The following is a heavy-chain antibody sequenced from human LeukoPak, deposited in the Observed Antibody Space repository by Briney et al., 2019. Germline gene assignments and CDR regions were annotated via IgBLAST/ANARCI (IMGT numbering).Heavy chain of an antibody. CDR1: GGSFSGYY. J-gene: IGHJ6*03. CDR3: ARGSTYYYYYYMDV. V-gene: IGHV4-34*01. CDR2: INHSGST. Sequence: LETLSLTCAVYGGSFSGYYWSWIRQPPGKGLEWIGEINHSGSTNYNPSLKSRVTISVDTSKNQFSLKLSSVTAADTAVYYCARGSTYYYYYYMDVWGKGTTVTISS. D-gene: IGHD2-2*01.